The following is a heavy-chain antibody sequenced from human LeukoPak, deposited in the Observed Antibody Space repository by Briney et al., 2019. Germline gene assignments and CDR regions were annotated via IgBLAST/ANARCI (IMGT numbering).Heavy chain of an antibody. V-gene: IGHV1-69*13. D-gene: IGHD1-26*01. CDR3: ARGSFTRGLLTAFFDY. CDR2: IIPIFGTA. Sequence: SVKVSCKASGYTFTSYGISWVRQAPGQGLEWMGGIIPIFGTANYAQKFQGRVTITADESTSTAYMELSGLRSEDTAVYYCARGSFTRGLLTAFFDYWGQGTLVTVSS. J-gene: IGHJ4*02. CDR1: GYTFTSYG.